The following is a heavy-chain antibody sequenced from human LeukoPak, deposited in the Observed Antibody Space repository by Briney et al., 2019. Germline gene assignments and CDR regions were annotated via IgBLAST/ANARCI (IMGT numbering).Heavy chain of an antibody. CDR1: GFTLRSHW. Sequence: PGGSLRLSCAASGFTLRSHWMYWVRQAPGKGLEWISLIYRGGNSYYADSVKGRFTISRDNSKNTLYLQMNSLRAEDTAVYYCARDNPGYYDSSGYFYWGQGTLVTVSS. CDR2: IYRGGNS. V-gene: IGHV3-53*01. CDR3: ARDNPGYYDSSGYFY. D-gene: IGHD3-22*01. J-gene: IGHJ4*02.